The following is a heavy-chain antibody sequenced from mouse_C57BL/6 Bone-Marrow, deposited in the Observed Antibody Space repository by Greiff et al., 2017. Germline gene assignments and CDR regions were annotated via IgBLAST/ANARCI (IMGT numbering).Heavy chain of an antibody. CDR2: INSDGGST. V-gene: IGHV5-2*03. Sequence: EVKLMESGGGLVQPGESLKLSCESTEYEFPSHDMSWVRQTPEKRLELVAAINSDGGSTYYPDTMERRFIISSDNTKKTLYLHMSSLRSEDTALYYCARHYDYDVGAWFAYWGEGTLVTVAA. J-gene: IGHJ3*01. D-gene: IGHD2-4*01. CDR1: EYEFPSHD. CDR3: ARHYDYDVGAWFAY.